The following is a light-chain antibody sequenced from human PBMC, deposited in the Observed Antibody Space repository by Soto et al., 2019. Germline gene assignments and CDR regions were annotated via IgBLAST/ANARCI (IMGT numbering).Light chain of an antibody. V-gene: IGLV2-14*01. CDR3: SSYTNINTRACV. Sequence: QSALTQPPSASGSPGQSVTISCTGTSSDVGAYDYVSWYQHHPGKAPKLMIYEVTDRPSGVSNRFSGSKSGSTASLTISGLQAEDEAEYYCSSYTNINTRACVFGTGTKVTVL. CDR2: EVT. J-gene: IGLJ1*01. CDR1: SSDVGAYDY.